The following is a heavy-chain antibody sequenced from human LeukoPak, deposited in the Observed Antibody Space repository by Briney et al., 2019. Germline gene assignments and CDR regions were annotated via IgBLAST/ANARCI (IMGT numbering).Heavy chain of an antibody. D-gene: IGHD3-3*01. CDR2: ITGNTGNT. CDR1: GFTFSSYA. J-gene: IGHJ4*02. V-gene: IGHV3-23*01. CDR3: AREGATVTYYDYYFDY. Sequence: GGSLRLSCAASGFTFSSYAMTWVRQPPGKGLEGVSSITGNTGNTYCADSVKGRFTISRDNSKNTLYLQMNSLRAEDTAVYYCAREGATVTYYDYYFDYWGQGTLVTVSS.